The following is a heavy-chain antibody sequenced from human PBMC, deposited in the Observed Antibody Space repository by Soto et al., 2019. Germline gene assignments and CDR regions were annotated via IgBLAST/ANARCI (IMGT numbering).Heavy chain of an antibody. CDR2: IYHGGTT. V-gene: IGHV4-38-2*02. D-gene: IGHD6-19*01. CDR1: GYSISSGSY. J-gene: IGHJ4*01. CDR3: AKGHGMVVAGNTIDD. Sequence: PSETLSLTCTVSGYSISSGSYWGWIRQPPGKGPEWIASIYHGGTTFYNPSLNSRVTVSVVKSNNQLSLKLMCVTAADTAVYYCAKGHGMVVAGNTIDDWGHGTPVTVSS.